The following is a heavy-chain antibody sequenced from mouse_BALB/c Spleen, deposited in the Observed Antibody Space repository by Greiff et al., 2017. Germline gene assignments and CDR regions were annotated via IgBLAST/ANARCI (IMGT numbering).Heavy chain of an antibody. V-gene: IGHV7-3*02. CDR3: ARESYYGSSGFAY. CDR1: GFTFTDYY. J-gene: IGHJ3*01. Sequence: DVKLVESGGGLVQPGGSLRLSCATSGFTFTDYYMSWVRQPPGKALEWLGFIRNKANGYTTEYSASVKGRFTISRDNSQSILYLQMNTLRAEDSATYYCARESYYGSSGFAYWGQGTLVTVSA. D-gene: IGHD1-1*01. CDR2: IRNKANGYTT.